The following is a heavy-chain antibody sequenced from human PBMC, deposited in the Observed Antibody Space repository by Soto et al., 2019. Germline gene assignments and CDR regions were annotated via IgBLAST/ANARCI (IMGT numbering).Heavy chain of an antibody. Sequence: EVQLVESGGGLVQPGGSLRLSCAASGFTFSSYWMHWVRQAPGKGLVWVSRINSDGSRTSYADSAKGRFTISRDNAKNTLYLQMNSLRAEDTAVYYCARADGDYYDGNGYLGRHWGQGTLVTVSS. J-gene: IGHJ4*02. V-gene: IGHV3-74*01. CDR1: GFTFSSYW. D-gene: IGHD3-22*01. CDR3: ARADGDYYDGNGYLGRH. CDR2: INSDGSRT.